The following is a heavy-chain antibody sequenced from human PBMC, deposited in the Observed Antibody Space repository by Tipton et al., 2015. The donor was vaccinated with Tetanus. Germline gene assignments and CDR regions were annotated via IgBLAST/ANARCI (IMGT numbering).Heavy chain of an antibody. Sequence: GLVKPSETLSLTCNVSGASMSSSSYYWDWIRQPPGKGLEWIGSIYYSGSSYYNPSLESRVTISLDTSKNRFSLKLTSVTAADAAVYYCARPSTTVTPRAFDVWGQGTMVTVSS. V-gene: IGHV4-39*01. D-gene: IGHD4-17*01. CDR1: GASMSSSSYY. CDR2: IYYSGSS. CDR3: ARPSTTVTPRAFDV. J-gene: IGHJ3*01.